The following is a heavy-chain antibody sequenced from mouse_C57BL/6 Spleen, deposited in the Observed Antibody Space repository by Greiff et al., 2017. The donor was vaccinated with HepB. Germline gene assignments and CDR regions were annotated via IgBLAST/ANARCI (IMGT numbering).Heavy chain of an antibody. J-gene: IGHJ3*01. CDR1: GYTFTSYW. V-gene: IGHV1-69*01. CDR2: IDPSDSYT. Sequence: QVQLKQPGAELVMPGASVKLSCKASGYTFTSYWMHWVKQRPGQGLEWIGEIDPSDSYTNYNQKFKGKSTLTVDKSSSTTYMQLSSLTSEDSAVYYCARIDYYGSSAAWFAYWGQGTLVTVSA. CDR3: ARIDYYGSSAAWFAY. D-gene: IGHD1-1*01.